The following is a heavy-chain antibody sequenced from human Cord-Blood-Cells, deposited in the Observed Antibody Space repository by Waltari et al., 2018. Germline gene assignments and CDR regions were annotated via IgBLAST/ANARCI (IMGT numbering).Heavy chain of an antibody. CDR2: INHSGST. CDR3: ARCRAYNWNYRPFDI. V-gene: IGHV4-34*01. CDR1: GGSFSGYY. Sequence: QVQLQQWGAGLLKPSETLSLTCAVYGGSFSGYYWSWIRQPPGKGLEWMGEINHSGSTNYTPSLKSRVTMSVDTSKNQFSLKLSSVTAADTAVYYCARCRAYNWNYRPFDIWGQGTMVTVSS. D-gene: IGHD1-7*01. J-gene: IGHJ3*02.